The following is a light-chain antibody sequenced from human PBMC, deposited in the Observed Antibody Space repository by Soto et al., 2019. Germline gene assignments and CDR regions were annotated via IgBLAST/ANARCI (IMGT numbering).Light chain of an antibody. Sequence: QSALTQPASVSGSPGQSITISCSVTSSDVGSYNLVSWYQQHPGKAPKLMIYEGSKRPSGVSTRFSGSKSGNTASLTISGLQSEDEADYYCCSYAGSTTWVFGGGTKLTVL. CDR3: CSYAGSTTWV. CDR2: EGS. V-gene: IGLV2-23*01. J-gene: IGLJ3*02. CDR1: SSDVGSYNL.